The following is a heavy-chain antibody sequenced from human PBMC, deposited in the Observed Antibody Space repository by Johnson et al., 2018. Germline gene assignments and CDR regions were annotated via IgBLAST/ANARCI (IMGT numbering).Heavy chain of an antibody. CDR2: IYQGELI. J-gene: IGHJ6*03. CDR1: GGSISSTKW. Sequence: QVQLQESGPGLVKPSGTLSLICDVSGGSISSTKWWSWVRQSPGKGLEWIGEIYQGELITYNPSLKSRVTISLEKSKNQFSLEMRSVTAADTAVYFCARREFFMDVWGKGTTVTVSS. V-gene: IGHV4-4*02. CDR3: ARREFFMDV.